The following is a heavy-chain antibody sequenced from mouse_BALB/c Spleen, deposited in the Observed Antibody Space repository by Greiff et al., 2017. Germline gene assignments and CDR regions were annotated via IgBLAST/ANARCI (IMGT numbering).Heavy chain of an antibody. D-gene: IGHD2-3*01. Sequence: EVQLQQSGAELVKPGASVKLSCTASGFNIKDTYMHWVKQRPEQGLEWIGRIDPANGNTKYDPKFQGKATITADTSSNTAYLQLSSLTSEDTAVYYCAREDGYDATDYWGQGTSVTVSS. CDR3: AREDGYDATDY. CDR2: IDPANGNT. CDR1: GFNIKDTY. J-gene: IGHJ4*01. V-gene: IGHV14-3*02.